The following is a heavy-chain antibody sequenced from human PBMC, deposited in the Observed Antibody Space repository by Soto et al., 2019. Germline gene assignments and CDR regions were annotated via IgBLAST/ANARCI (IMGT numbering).Heavy chain of an antibody. CDR2: INPDSGGT. Sequence: GASVKVSCKASGYTFTDYYIHWVRQAPGQGLEWVGWINPDSGGTNLAQRFQGRVTMTSDTSINTAYMELSSLRSDDTAVYYCAIRTGQLAIISEFDGDWFFEVWGRGTLVTVPS. CDR3: AIRTGQLAIISEFDGDWFFEV. CDR1: GYTFTDYY. D-gene: IGHD2-2*01. V-gene: IGHV1-2*02. J-gene: IGHJ2*01.